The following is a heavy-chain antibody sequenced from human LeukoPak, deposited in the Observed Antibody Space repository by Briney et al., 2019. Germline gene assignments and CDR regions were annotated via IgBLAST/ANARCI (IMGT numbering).Heavy chain of an antibody. CDR3: ARLGNGSGSYSYYYGMDV. CDR2: INHGGST. CDR1: GGSFSGYY. V-gene: IGHV4-34*01. Sequence: SETLSLTCAVYGGSFSGYYWSWIRQPPGKGLEWIGEINHGGSTNYNPSLKSRVTISVDTSKNQFSLKLSSVTAADTAVYYCARLGNGSGSYSYYYGMDVWGQGTTVTVSS. J-gene: IGHJ6*02. D-gene: IGHD3-10*01.